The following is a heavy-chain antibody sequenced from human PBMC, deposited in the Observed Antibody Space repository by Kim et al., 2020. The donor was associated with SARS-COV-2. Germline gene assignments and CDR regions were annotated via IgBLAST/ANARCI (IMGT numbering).Heavy chain of an antibody. Sequence: GGSLRLSCAVSGFTFSNHWMRWVRQAPGKGLEWVGRIRNKTERGTTEYAASVKGRFTISRDDSKNLLYLQMNTLKTEDTAVYYCSRDHRDDSGVGDFENWRQGPLVTV. CDR3: SRDHRDDSGVGDFEN. J-gene: IGHJ4*02. CDR2: IRNKTERGTT. CDR1: GFTFSNHW. D-gene: IGHD4-17*01. V-gene: IGHV3-15*01.